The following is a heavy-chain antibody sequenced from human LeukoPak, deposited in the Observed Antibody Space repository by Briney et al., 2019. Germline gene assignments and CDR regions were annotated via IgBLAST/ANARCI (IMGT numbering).Heavy chain of an antibody. CDR1: GGSISSYY. CDR2: IFYSGSA. Sequence: SETLSLTCTVSGGSISSYYWSWIRQPPGKGLEWIGYIFYSGSADYNPSLKSRVTISVDTSKNQFSLKLSSVTPADTAVYYCARARDYGSGKANAFDIWGQGTMVTVSS. CDR3: ARARDYGSGKANAFDI. V-gene: IGHV4-59*01. D-gene: IGHD3-10*01. J-gene: IGHJ3*02.